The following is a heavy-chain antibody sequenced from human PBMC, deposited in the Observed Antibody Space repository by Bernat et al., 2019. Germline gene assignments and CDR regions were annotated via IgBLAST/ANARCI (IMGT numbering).Heavy chain of an antibody. CDR3: ACYGDYVLYYFDY. J-gene: IGHJ4*02. CDR2: IYYSGST. V-gene: IGHV4-39*01. D-gene: IGHD4-17*01. CDR1: GGSISSSSYY. Sequence: QLQLQESGPGLVKPSETLSLTCTVSGGSISSSSYYWGWIRQPPGKGLEWIGSIYYSGSTYYNPSLKSRVTISVDTSKNQFSLKLSSVTAADTAVYYCACYGDYVLYYFDYWGQGTLVTVSS.